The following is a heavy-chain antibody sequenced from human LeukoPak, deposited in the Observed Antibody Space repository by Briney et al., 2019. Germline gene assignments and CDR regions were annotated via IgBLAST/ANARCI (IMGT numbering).Heavy chain of an antibody. CDR3: ARGRAYYDFWSGYYPRWFDP. D-gene: IGHD3-3*01. CDR2: INHSGST. Sequence: SETLSLTCAVYGGSFSGYYWSWIRQPPGKGLEWIGEINHSGSTNYDPSLKSRVTISVDTSKNQFSLKLSSVTAADTAVYYCARGRAYYDFWSGYYPRWFDPWGQGTLVTVSS. V-gene: IGHV4-34*01. CDR1: GGSFSGYY. J-gene: IGHJ5*02.